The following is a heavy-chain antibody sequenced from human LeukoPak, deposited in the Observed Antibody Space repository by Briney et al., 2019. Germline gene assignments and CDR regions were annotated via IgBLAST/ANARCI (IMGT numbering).Heavy chain of an antibody. CDR1: GGTFSSYA. Sequence: VASVKVSCKASGGTFSSYAISWVRQAPGQGLEWMGGIIPIFGTANYAQKFQGRVTITADGSTSTAYMELSSLRSEDTAVYYCARDVPSGYCSGGSCQSLDYWGQGTLVTVSS. V-gene: IGHV1-69*13. CDR3: ARDVPSGYCSGGSCQSLDY. J-gene: IGHJ4*02. D-gene: IGHD2-15*01. CDR2: IIPIFGTA.